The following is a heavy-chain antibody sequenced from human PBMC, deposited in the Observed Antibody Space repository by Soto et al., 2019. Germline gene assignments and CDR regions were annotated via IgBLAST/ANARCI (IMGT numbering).Heavy chain of an antibody. CDR1: GFTFSRYG. D-gene: IGHD1-7*01. V-gene: IGHV3-33*01. Sequence: QVQLVESGGGVVQPGRSLRLSCAASGFTFSRYGMHWVRQAPGKGLEWVAVIWYDGSNKYYEDFVKGRFTISRDNSKTTLYLQMNSLRAEDTAVYYCARDPTETNYYYYYMDVWGKGTTVTVSS. CDR3: ARDPTETNYYYYYMDV. J-gene: IGHJ6*03. CDR2: IWYDGSNK.